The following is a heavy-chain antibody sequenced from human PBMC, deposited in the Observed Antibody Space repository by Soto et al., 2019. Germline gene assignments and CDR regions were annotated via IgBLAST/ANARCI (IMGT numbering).Heavy chain of an antibody. CDR1: GFTFSSYA. D-gene: IGHD3-22*01. CDR2: ISYDGSNK. V-gene: IGHV3-30-3*01. J-gene: IGHJ4*02. Sequence: LRLSCAASGFTFSSYAMHWVRQAPGKGLEWVAVISYDGSNKYYADSVKGRFTISRDNSKNTLYLQMNSLRAEDTAVYYCARSRWDSTGYLDYWGPAPLVLVSS. CDR3: ARSRWDSTGYLDY.